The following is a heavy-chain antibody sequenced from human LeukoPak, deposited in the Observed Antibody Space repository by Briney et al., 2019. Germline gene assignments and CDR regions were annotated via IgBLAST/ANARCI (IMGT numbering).Heavy chain of an antibody. J-gene: IGHJ4*02. V-gene: IGHV3-23*01. Sequence: PGGSLRLSCTASGSTFTSYSMSWVRQAPGKGLEWVSAISSSCGSTYYADSVKGRFTISRDNSKNTLSLQMNSLRAEDTAVFYCAKDLMGNRIFDFWGQGTLVTVSS. D-gene: IGHD2/OR15-2a*01. CDR2: ISSSCGST. CDR1: GSTFTSYS. CDR3: AKDLMGNRIFDF.